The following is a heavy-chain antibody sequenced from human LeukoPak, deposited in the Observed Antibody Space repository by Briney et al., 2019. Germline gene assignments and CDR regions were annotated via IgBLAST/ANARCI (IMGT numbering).Heavy chain of an antibody. Sequence: SVKVSRKASGGTFNSFGFSWVRQAPGQGLEWMGAIIPMFGTTNYAQKFEGRVTITTDESTSTAYMALSSLRSEDTAVYYCARFHYYDSSGYYNPYFDYWGQGTLVTVSS. CDR3: ARFHYYDSSGYYNPYFDY. V-gene: IGHV1-69*05. CDR1: GGTFNSFG. D-gene: IGHD3-22*01. CDR2: IIPMFGTT. J-gene: IGHJ4*02.